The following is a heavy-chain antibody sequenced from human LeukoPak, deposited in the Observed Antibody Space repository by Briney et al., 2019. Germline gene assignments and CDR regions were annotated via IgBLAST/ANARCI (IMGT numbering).Heavy chain of an antibody. D-gene: IGHD3-22*01. CDR1: GGSFSGYY. CDR2: INHSGST. CDR3: ATQNYYDSSGSTN. J-gene: IGHJ4*02. Sequence: SETLSLTCAVYGGSFSGYYWSWIRQPPGKGLEWIGEINHSGSTNYNPALKSRVTISVDTSKNQFSLKLSSVTAADTAVYYCATQNYYDSSGSTNWGQGTLVAVSS. V-gene: IGHV4-34*01.